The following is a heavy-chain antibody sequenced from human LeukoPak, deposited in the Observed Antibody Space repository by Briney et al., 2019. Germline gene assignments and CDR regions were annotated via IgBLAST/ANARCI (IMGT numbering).Heavy chain of an antibody. D-gene: IGHD3-3*01. J-gene: IGHJ6*03. V-gene: IGHV1-2*06. CDR3: ASCGANYDFWSGSYYYYMDV. CDR1: GYTFTGYY. CDR2: INPNSGGT. Sequence: ASVKVSCKASGYTFTGYYMHWVRQAPGQGLEWMGRINPNSGGTNYAQKFQGRVTMTRDTSISTAYMELSRLRSDDTAVYYCASCGANYDFWSGSYYYYMDVWGKGTTVTVSS.